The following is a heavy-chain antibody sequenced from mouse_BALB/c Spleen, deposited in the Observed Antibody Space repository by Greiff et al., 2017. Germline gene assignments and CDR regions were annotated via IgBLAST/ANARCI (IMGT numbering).Heavy chain of an antibody. J-gene: IGHJ4*01. CDR3: AKTHSDAMDY. CDR2: ISYSGST. CDR1: GYSITSDYA. V-gene: IGHV3-2*02. Sequence: EVQLQESGPGLVKPSQSLSLTCTVTGYSITSDYAWNWIRQFPGNKLEWMGYISYSGSTSYNPSLKSRISITRDTSKNQFFLQLNSVTTEDTATYYCAKTHSDAMDYWGQGTSVTVSS.